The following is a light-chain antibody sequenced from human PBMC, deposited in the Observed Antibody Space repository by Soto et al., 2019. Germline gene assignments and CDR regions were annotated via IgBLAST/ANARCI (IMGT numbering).Light chain of an antibody. Sequence: QLVLTQPPSVSGAPVQRVTISCTGSSSNIGAHYDVHWYQQLPGTAPKLLIYGNSNRPSGVPDRFSGSKSGTSASLAITGLQAEDEADSYCQSYDSSLSIYVFGTGTKVTVL. J-gene: IGLJ1*01. CDR2: GNS. CDR1: SSNIGAHYD. V-gene: IGLV1-40*01. CDR3: QSYDSSLSIYV.